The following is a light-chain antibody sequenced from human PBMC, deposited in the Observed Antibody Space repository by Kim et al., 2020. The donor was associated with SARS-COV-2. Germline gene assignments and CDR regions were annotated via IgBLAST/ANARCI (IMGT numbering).Light chain of an antibody. CDR2: DVT. V-gene: IGLV2-14*03. Sequence: QSALTQPASVSGSPGQSITISRTGTSSDIGDYDYVSWYQQHPGKAPNLLIYDVTNRPSGVSNRFSGSKSGNTASLTISGPQTEDEDDYYCSSFTTSSNTDYVFGIGTKVTVL. CDR1: SSDIGDYDY. J-gene: IGLJ1*01. CDR3: SSFTTSSNTDYV.